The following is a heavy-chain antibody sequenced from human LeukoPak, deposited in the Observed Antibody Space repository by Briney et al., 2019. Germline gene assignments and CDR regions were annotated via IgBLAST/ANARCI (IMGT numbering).Heavy chain of an antibody. CDR2: INHSGST. CDR1: GGSFSGYY. J-gene: IGHJ6*03. CDR3: ARHPFYYMDI. Sequence: SETLSLTCAVYGGSFSGYYWSWIRQPPGKGLEWIGEINHSGSTNYNPSLKSRVTISVDTSKNQFSLKLSSVTAADTAVYYCARHPFYYMDIWGKGTTVTISS. V-gene: IGHV4-34*01.